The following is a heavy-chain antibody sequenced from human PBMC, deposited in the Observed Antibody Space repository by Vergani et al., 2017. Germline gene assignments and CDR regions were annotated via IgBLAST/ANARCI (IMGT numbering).Heavy chain of an antibody. CDR3: ARSVPYDSSGYYYQSDAFDI. CDR1: GGTFSSYT. Sequence: QVQLVQSGAEVKKPGSSVKVSCKASGGTFSSYTISWVRQAPGQGLEWMGRIIPILGIANYAQKFQGRVTMTTDTSTSTAYMELRSLRSDDTAVYYCARSVPYDSSGYYYQSDAFDIWGQGTMVTVSS. J-gene: IGHJ3*02. D-gene: IGHD3-22*01. V-gene: IGHV1-69*02. CDR2: IIPILGIA.